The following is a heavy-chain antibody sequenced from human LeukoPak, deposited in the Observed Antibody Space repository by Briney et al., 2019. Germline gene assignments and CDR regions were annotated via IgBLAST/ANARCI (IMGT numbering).Heavy chain of an antibody. V-gene: IGHV1-18*01. CDR3: ARIYCSSTSCYPPDY. CDR2: ISAYNGNT. J-gene: IGHJ4*02. CDR1: GYTFTSYG. D-gene: IGHD2-2*01. Sequence: ASVKVSCKASGYTFTSYGISWVRQAPGQGLEWMGWISAYNGNTNYAQKLQGRDTMTTDTSTSTAYMELRSLRSDDTAVYYCARIYCSSTSCYPPDYWGQGTLVTVSS.